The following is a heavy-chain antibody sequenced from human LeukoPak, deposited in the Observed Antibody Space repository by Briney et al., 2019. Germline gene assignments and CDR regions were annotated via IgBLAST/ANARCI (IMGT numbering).Heavy chain of an antibody. J-gene: IGHJ5*02. Sequence: GGSLRLSCAASGFTFNSYAMHWVRQAPGKGLEWVAVISYDGSNKYYADSVKGRFTIPRDNSKNTLYLQMNSLRAEDTAVYYCARGIAVAGTFGWFDPWGQGTLVTVSS. CDR1: GFTFNSYA. CDR2: ISYDGSNK. V-gene: IGHV3-30-3*01. CDR3: ARGIAVAGTFGWFDP. D-gene: IGHD6-19*01.